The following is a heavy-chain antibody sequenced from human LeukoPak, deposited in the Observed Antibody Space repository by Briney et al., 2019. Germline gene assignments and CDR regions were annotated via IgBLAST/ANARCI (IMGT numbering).Heavy chain of an antibody. Sequence: PGESLKISCKGSGYSFTSYWIGWVRQMPGKGLEWMGIIYPGDSDTRYSPSFQGQVTISADKSISTAYLQWSSLKASDTAMYYCARLRRAITMVRGVNYYFDYWGQGTLVTVSS. CDR2: IYPGDSDT. J-gene: IGHJ4*02. CDR1: GYSFTSYW. CDR3: ARLRRAITMVRGVNYYFDY. V-gene: IGHV5-51*01. D-gene: IGHD3-10*01.